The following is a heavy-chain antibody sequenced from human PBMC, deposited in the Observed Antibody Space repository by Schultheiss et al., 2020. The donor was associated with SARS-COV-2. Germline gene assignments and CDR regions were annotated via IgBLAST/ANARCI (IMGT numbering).Heavy chain of an antibody. Sequence: GGSLRLSCKGSGYSFTSYWIGWVRQMPGKGLEWMGIIYPGDSYTNYSPSFRGHVTISADNSISTAYLQWRSLKASDTTMYYCARLGEGNVGWDFDYWGQGTLVTVSS. CDR1: GYSFTSYW. J-gene: IGHJ4*02. CDR2: IYPGDSYT. CDR3: ARLGEGNVGWDFDY. V-gene: IGHV5-10-1*01. D-gene: IGHD6-19*01.